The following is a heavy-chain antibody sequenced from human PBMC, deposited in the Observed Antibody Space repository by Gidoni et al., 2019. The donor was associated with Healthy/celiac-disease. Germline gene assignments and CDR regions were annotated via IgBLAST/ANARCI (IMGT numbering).Heavy chain of an antibody. CDR1: GGSISSYY. D-gene: IGHD3-22*01. J-gene: IGHJ3*02. Sequence: QVQLQESGPGLVKPSETLSLTCTVSGGSISSYYLSWIRQPPGKGLEWIGYIYYSGSTNYNPSLKSRVTISVDTSKNQFSLKLSSVTAADTAVYYCARSDDSSAFDIWGQGTMVTVSS. V-gene: IGHV4-59*01. CDR2: IYYSGST. CDR3: ARSDDSSAFDI.